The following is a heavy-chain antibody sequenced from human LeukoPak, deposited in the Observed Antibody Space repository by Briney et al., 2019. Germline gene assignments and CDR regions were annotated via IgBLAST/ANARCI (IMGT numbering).Heavy chain of an antibody. CDR2: IIPIFGTA. D-gene: IGHD5-18*01. CDR1: GGTFSSYA. CDR3: ARGYSYGYYFDY. J-gene: IGHJ4*02. V-gene: IGHV1-69*06. Sequence: WASVKVSCKASGGTFSSYAISWVRQAPGQGPEWMGGIIPIFGTANYAQKFQGRVTITADKSTSAAYMELSSLRSEDTAVYYCARGYSYGYYFDYWGQGTLVTVSS.